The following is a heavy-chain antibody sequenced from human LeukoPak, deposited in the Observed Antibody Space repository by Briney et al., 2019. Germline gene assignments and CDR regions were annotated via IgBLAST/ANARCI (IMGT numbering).Heavy chain of an antibody. CDR1: GGTFSSYA. D-gene: IGHD3-10*01. CDR2: IIPILGIA. Sequence: SVKVSCKASGGTFSSYAISWVRQAPGQGLEGMGRIIPILGIANYAQKFQGRVTITADKSTSTAYMELSSLRSEDTAVYYCARDPGSGSYSFDYWGQGTLVTVSS. CDR3: ARDPGSGSYSFDY. V-gene: IGHV1-69*04. J-gene: IGHJ4*02.